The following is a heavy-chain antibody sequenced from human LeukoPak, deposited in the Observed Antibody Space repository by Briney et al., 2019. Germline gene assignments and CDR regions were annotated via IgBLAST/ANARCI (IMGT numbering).Heavy chain of an antibody. CDR1: GFTFSSHA. J-gene: IGHJ4*02. V-gene: IGHV3-23*01. CDR3: AKAGNYDYVWGSYRPTPFY. CDR2: ISGSGGST. Sequence: GGSLRLSCAASGFTFSSHAMSWVRQAPGKGLEWVSAISGSGGSTYYADSVKGRFTISRDNSKNTLYLQMNSLRAEDTAVYYCAKAGNYDYVWGSYRPTPFYWGQGTLVTVSS. D-gene: IGHD3-16*02.